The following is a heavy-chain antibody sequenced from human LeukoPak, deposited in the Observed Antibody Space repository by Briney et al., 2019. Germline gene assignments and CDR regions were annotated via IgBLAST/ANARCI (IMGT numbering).Heavy chain of an antibody. V-gene: IGHV1-69*13. CDR2: IIPIFGAA. D-gene: IGHD3-3*01. CDR1: GGTFSSYA. Sequence: SVKVSCKASGGTFSSYAISWVRQAPGQGLEWMGGIIPIFGAANYAQKFQGRVTITADESTSTAYMEMSSLRSEDTAVYYCARARDFWSGYYHYFDYWGQGTLVTVSS. CDR3: ARARDFWSGYYHYFDY. J-gene: IGHJ4*02.